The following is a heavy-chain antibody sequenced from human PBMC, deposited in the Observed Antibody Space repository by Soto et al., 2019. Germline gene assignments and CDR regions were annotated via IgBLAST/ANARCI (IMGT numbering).Heavy chain of an antibody. CDR3: ARSLLTVTNKYNYYDYMDV. V-gene: IGHV4-39*01. CDR2: IYYSGST. Sequence: QLQLQESGPGLVKPSETLSLTCTVSGGSISSSSYYWGWIRQPPGKGLEWIGSIYYSGSTYYNPYLKSRVTISVDTSKNQFSLKLSSVTAADTAVYYCARSLLTVTNKYNYYDYMDVWGKGTKVTV. D-gene: IGHD4-4*01. CDR1: GGSISSSSYY. J-gene: IGHJ6*03.